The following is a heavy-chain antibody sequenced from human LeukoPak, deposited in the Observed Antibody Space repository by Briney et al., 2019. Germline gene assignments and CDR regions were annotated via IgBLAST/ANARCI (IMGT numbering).Heavy chain of an antibody. CDR3: ARGGDNVWGSYRYTFNY. D-gene: IGHD3-16*02. V-gene: IGHV4-34*01. J-gene: IGHJ4*02. CDR1: GGSFSGYY. Sequence: SETLSLTCAVYGGSFSGYYWSWIRQPPGKGLEWIGEINHSGSTNYNPSLKSRVTISVDTSKNQFSLKLSSVTAADTAVYYCARGGDNVWGSYRYTFNYWGQGTLVTVSS. CDR2: INHSGST.